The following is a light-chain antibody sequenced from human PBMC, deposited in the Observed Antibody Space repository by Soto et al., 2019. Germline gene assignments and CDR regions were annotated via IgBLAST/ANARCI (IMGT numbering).Light chain of an antibody. CDR3: QTWGTGTYVV. J-gene: IGLJ2*01. CDR2: LNSDGSH. V-gene: IGLV4-69*01. CDR1: SGHSSYA. Sequence: QSVLTQSPSASASLGASVKLTCTLSSGHSSYAIAWHQQQPEKGPRYLMKLNSDGSHXXXXGXXDRFSGSSSGAERYLTXXSXXXXXXXXYYCQTWGTGTYVVFGGGTKLTVL.